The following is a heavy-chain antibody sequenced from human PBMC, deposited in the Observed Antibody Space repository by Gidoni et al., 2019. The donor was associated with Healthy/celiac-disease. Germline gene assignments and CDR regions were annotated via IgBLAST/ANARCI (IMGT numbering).Heavy chain of an antibody. CDR1: GYTFTSYG. CDR3: ARDRRDIVATLSYYYMDV. V-gene: IGHV1-18*01. Sequence: QVQLVQSGAEVKKPGASVKVSCKASGYTFTSYGISWVRQAPGQGLEWMGWISAYNGNTNYAQKLQGRVTMTTDTSTSTAYMELRSLRSDDTAVYYCARDRRDIVATLSYYYMDVWGKGTTVTVSS. D-gene: IGHD5-12*01. J-gene: IGHJ6*03. CDR2: ISAYNGNT.